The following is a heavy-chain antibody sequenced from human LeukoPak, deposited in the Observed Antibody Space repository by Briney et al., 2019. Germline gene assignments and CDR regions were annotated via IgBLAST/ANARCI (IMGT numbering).Heavy chain of an antibody. D-gene: IGHD6-13*01. V-gene: IGHV3-30*18. CDR3: AKDRSSSWYAGLDP. J-gene: IGHJ5*02. CDR1: GFTFSTYF. CDR2: ISYDGSNK. Sequence: GGSLRLSCAASGFTFSTYFMHWVRQAPGKGLEWVAVISYDGSNKYYADSVKGRFTISRDNSKNTLYLQMNSLRAEDTAVYYCAKDRSSSWYAGLDPWGQGTLVTVSS.